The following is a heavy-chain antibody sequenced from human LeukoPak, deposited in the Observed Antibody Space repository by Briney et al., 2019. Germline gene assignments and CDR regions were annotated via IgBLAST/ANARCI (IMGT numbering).Heavy chain of an antibody. Sequence: SVKVSCTASGGTFSSYAISWVRQAPGQGLEWMGGIIPIFGTANYAQKFQGRVTITADESTSTAYMELSSLRSEDTAVYYLXXXXXXXXXXXXXXXDXYGMDVWGQGTTVTVSS. V-gene: IGHV1-69*13. CDR2: IIPIFGTA. CDR3: XXXXXXXXXXXXXXXDXYGMDV. J-gene: IGHJ6*02. CDR1: GGTFSSYA.